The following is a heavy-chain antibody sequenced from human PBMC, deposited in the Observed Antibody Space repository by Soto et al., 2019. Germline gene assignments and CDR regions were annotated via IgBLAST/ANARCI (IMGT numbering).Heavy chain of an antibody. V-gene: IGHV1-69*10. D-gene: IGHD7-27*01. CDR1: GGTFSSYA. CDR2: IIPIFGIA. J-gene: IGHJ6*03. Sequence: ASVKVSCKASGGTFSSYAISWVRLAPGQGLEWMGGIIPIFGIANYAQKFQGRVTITADKSTSTAYMELSSLRSEDTAVYYCASPRGLTGDRQSYYYYMDVWGKGTTVTVSS. CDR3: ASPRGLTGDRQSYYYYMDV.